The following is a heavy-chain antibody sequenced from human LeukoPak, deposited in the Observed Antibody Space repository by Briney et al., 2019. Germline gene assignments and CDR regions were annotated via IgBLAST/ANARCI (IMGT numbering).Heavy chain of an antibody. J-gene: IGHJ4*02. CDR1: GFRFNSYE. Sequence: GGSLRLSCAASGFRFNSYEMNWVRQAPGKGLEWLSYITSSGSSIYYADSVKGRFTISRDNAKNSLYLQMNSLRAEDTAVYYCARFYYGSGRPTQLDYWGQGTLVTVSS. D-gene: IGHD3-10*01. CDR3: ARFYYGSGRPTQLDY. V-gene: IGHV3-48*03. CDR2: ITSSGSSI.